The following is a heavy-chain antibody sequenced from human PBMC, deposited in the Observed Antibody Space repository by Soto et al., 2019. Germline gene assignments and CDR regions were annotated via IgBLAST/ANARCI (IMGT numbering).Heavy chain of an antibody. V-gene: IGHV3-30*04. CDR2: ISYDEVNE. CDR1: GFTFNMFA. Sequence: QVQLVESGGGAVQPGRSLRLSCAASGFTFNMFAFHWVRQAPGKGLEWVAVISYDEVNEFYADSVKGRFTISRDNSKSMLYLQMNSLRAEDTALYYCARAPQAFSGTYPPNFDYWGQGTLVTVSS. D-gene: IGHD1-26*01. J-gene: IGHJ4*02. CDR3: ARAPQAFSGTYPPNFDY.